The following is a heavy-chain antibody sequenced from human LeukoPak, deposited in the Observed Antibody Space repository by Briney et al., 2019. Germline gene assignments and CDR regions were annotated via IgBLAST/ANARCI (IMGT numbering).Heavy chain of an antibody. CDR3: AKGKNYYYMDV. V-gene: IGHV3-33*06. CDR2: IWYDGSNK. Sequence: GRSLRLSCAASGFTFSSYGMHWVRQAPGKGLEWVAVIWYDGSNKYYADSVKGRFTISRDNSKNTLYLQMNSLRAEDTAVYYCAKGKNYYYMDVWGKGTTVTVSS. CDR1: GFTFSSYG. J-gene: IGHJ6*03.